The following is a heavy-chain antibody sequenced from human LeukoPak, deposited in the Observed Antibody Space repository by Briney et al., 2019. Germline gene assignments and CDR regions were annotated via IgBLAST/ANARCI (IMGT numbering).Heavy chain of an antibody. CDR1: GYTFSSYG. J-gene: IGHJ5*02. Sequence: GASVKVSCKASGYTFSSYGINWVRQAPGQGLEWMGWISDYNGNTNYAQKLQGRVTMTRDTSTSTVYMELSSLRSEDTAVYYCARDGVWFGESNWFDPWGQGTLVTVSS. CDR2: ISDYNGNT. V-gene: IGHV1-18*04. D-gene: IGHD3-10*01. CDR3: ARDGVWFGESNWFDP.